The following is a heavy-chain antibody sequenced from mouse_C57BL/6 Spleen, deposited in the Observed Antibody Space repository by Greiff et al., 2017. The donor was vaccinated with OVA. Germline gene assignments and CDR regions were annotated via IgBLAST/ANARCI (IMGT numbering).Heavy chain of an antibody. CDR2: IDPSDSYT. CDR1: GYTFTSYW. Sequence: VQLQQPGAELVMPGASVKLSCKASGYTFTSYWMHWVKQRPGQGLEWIGEIDPSDSYTNYNQKFKGKSTLTVDKSSSTAYMQLSSLTSEDSAVYYCARGDYDRNYFDYWGQGTTLTVSS. CDR3: ARGDYDRNYFDY. D-gene: IGHD2-4*01. V-gene: IGHV1-69*01. J-gene: IGHJ2*01.